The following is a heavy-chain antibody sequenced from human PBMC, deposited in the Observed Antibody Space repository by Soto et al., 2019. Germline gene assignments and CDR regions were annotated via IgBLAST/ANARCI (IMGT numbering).Heavy chain of an antibody. V-gene: IGHV4-34*01. Sequence: QVQLQQWGAGLLKPSETLSLTCAVYGGSFSGYYWSWIRQPPGKGLEWIGEINHSGSTNYNPSLKSRVTIAVDTSKNPCSLKLSSVTAADTAVYYGARGNLRIAAAGHVDYWCQEPLASVCS. D-gene: IGHD6-13*01. CDR1: GGSFSGYY. CDR3: ARGNLRIAAAGHVDY. CDR2: INHSGST. J-gene: IGHJ4*02.